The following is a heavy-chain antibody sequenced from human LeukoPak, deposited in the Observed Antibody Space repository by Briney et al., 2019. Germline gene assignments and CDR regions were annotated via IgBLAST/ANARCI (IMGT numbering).Heavy chain of an antibody. Sequence: GGSLRLSCAASGFTFSSYWMSWVRQAPGKGLEWVANVKQDGSEKYYVDSVKGRFTISRDNAKNSLYLQMNSLRAEDTAVYYCARGFHRASGLFYYYYYMDVWGKGTTVTVSS. J-gene: IGHJ6*03. D-gene: IGHD1-26*01. V-gene: IGHV3-7*01. CDR1: GFTFSSYW. CDR2: VKQDGSEK. CDR3: ARGFHRASGLFYYYYYMDV.